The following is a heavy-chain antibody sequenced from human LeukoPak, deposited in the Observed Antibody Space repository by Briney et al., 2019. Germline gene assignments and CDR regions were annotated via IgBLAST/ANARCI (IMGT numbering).Heavy chain of an antibody. D-gene: IGHD1-20*01. CDR2: ISPYNGNT. V-gene: IGHV1-18*01. CDR1: GYTFTSYG. CDR3: ARRYNWNDGYYYMDV. Sequence: ASVKVSCKASGYTFTSYGISWVRQAPGQGLEWMGWISPYNGNTNYAQNLQGRVTMTTDTSTNTAYMELSRLRSDDTAVYYCARRYNWNDGYYYMDVWGKGTTVTVSS. J-gene: IGHJ6*03.